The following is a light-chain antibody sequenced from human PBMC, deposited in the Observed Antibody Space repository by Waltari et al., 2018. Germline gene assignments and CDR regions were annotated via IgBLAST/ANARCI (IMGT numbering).Light chain of an antibody. CDR3: QAWHTSTFVV. CDR2: QDN. V-gene: IGLV3-1*01. CDR1: TWRANS. J-gene: IGLJ2*01. Sequence: SFALTQTPSLYVSPGETASITCSGETWRANSVSLYQHKPGQSPVPLTYQDNMRPSGSPERFSGSNSGNTATLTISGTQAMDEADYYCQAWHTSTFVVFGGGTKLTVL.